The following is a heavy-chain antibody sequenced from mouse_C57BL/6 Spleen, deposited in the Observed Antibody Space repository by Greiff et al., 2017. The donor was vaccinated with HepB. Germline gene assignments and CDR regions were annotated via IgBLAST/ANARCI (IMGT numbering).Heavy chain of an antibody. CDR3: ARITTVVARGMDY. CDR2: ISSGSSTI. CDR1: GFTFSDYG. Sequence: EVKLLESGGGLVKPGGSLKLSCAASGFTFSDYGMHWVRQAPEKGLEWVAYISSGSSTIYYADTVKGRFTISRDNAKNTLFLQMTSLRSEDTAMYYCARITTVVARGMDYWGQGTSVTVSS. V-gene: IGHV5-17*01. J-gene: IGHJ4*01. D-gene: IGHD1-1*01.